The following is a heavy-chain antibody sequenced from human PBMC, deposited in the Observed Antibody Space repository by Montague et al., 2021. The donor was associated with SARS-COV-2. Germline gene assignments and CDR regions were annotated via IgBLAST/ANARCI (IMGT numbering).Heavy chain of an antibody. D-gene: IGHD3-10*01. Sequence: SETLSLTCAVHGGSLSTYSWNWIRQPPGKGLEWIGEIHHGGSTNYNPSLKSRVTISADTSKNQFSLKLTSVAAADTAVSYCARLGDGVVPSPILGVGPYYSYYYMDVWGKGTTVTVSS. J-gene: IGHJ6*03. CDR2: IHHGGST. CDR1: GGSLSTYS. CDR3: ARLGDGVVPSPILGVGPYYSYYYMDV. V-gene: IGHV4-34*01.